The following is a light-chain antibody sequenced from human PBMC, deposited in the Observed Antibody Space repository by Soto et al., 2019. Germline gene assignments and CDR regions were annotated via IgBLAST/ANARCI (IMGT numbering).Light chain of an antibody. CDR1: QGISNY. V-gene: IGKV1-9*01. J-gene: IGKJ4*01. Sequence: DIQLTQSPSFLSASVGDRVTITCRANQGISNYFAWYQQKPGKAPKLLIYAASTLQIGVPSRFSGSGSGTEFTLTISSLQPEDFATYYCQQLYSYPLTFGGGTKVEIK. CDR3: QQLYSYPLT. CDR2: AAS.